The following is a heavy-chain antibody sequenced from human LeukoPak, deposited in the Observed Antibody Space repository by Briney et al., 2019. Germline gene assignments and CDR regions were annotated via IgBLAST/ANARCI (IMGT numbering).Heavy chain of an antibody. J-gene: IGHJ5*02. V-gene: IGHV1-69*05. CDR3: AMGLGYCSGGSCYYNWFDP. CDR2: IIPIFGTA. CDR1: GGTFSSYA. Sequence: SVKVSCKASGGTFSSYAISWVRQAPGQGLEWMGGIIPIFGTANYAQKFQGRVTITTDESTSTAYMELSSLRSEDTAVYYCAMGLGYCSGGSCYYNWFDPWGQGTLVTVSS. D-gene: IGHD2-15*01.